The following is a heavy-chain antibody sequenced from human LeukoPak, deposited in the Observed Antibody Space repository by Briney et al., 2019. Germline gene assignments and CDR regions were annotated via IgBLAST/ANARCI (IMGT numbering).Heavy chain of an antibody. CDR2: IYYSGST. CDR3: TRGGSNFDY. J-gene: IGHJ4*02. V-gene: IGHV4-59*01. D-gene: IGHD3-10*01. Sequence: SETLSLTCTVSGGSISSYYWSWVRQPPEKGLEWIGYIYYSGSTNYNPSLKSRVTITVDTSKNQFSLQLTSVTAADTAVYFCTRGGSNFDYWGQGTLVTVSS. CDR1: GGSISSYY.